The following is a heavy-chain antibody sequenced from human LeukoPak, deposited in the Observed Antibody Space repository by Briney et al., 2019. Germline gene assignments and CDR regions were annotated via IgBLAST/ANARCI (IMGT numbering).Heavy chain of an antibody. D-gene: IGHD1-14*01. CDR2: IHYSGGDT. CDR3: ARQPAGTAAFDI. Sequence: SETLSLTCTVSGGSINNYYWSWIRQPPGKGLEWIGYIHYSGGDTNYNPSLKSRLTISVDTSKNQISLTLTSVTAADTAFYYCARQPAGTAAFDIWAQGTMVTVSS. V-gene: IGHV4-59*08. CDR1: GGSINNYY. J-gene: IGHJ3*02.